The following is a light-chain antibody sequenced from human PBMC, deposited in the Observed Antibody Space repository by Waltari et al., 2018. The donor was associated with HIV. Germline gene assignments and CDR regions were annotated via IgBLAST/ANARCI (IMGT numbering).Light chain of an antibody. J-gene: IGLJ1*01. CDR3: CSYAGSSTYFV. V-gene: IGLV2-23*02. CDR1: SSDVGSYNF. CDR2: GVT. Sequence: QSGLTQPASVSGSPGQSITISCTGTSSDVGSYNFVSWYQQHPGRAPKVLIYGVTKRPSGVSDRFSGSKSANTASLTISGLQAEDEADYYCCSYAGSSTYFVFGTGTKVTVL.